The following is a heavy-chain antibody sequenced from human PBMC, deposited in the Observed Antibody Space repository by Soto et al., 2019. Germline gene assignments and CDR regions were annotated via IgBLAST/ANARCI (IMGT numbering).Heavy chain of an antibody. CDR2: IHHSGST. Sequence: SETLSLTCAVSGYSISSGYYWGWIRQPPGKGLEWIGSIHHSGSTYNNASLKSRVTISVDTSKNQFSLKLSSVTDADTAVHYCASGIDFYYAMDVWGQGTTVTVSS. CDR1: GYSISSGYY. V-gene: IGHV4-38-2*01. J-gene: IGHJ6*01. CDR3: ASGIDFYYAMDV.